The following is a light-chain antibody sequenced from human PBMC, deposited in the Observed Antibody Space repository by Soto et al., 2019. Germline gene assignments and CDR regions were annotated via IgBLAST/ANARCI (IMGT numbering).Light chain of an antibody. CDR1: QSVSSN. CDR2: GAS. V-gene: IGKV3-15*01. J-gene: IGKJ1*01. Sequence: EVVLRQSEATLSVSEEGRDILSCRTSQSVSSNLAWYQQKPGQAPRLLIYGASTRATGIPARFSGSGSGTEFALTISCLQSEDFAVSYCQQYNNWPRTFGQGTNVDI. CDR3: QQYNNWPRT.